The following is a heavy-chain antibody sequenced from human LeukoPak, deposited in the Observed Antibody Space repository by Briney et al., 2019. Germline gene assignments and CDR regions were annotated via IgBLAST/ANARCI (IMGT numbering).Heavy chain of an antibody. D-gene: IGHD3-10*01. J-gene: IGHJ6*02. CDR1: GFTFSSYG. Sequence: PGRSLRLSCAASGFTFSSYGMHWVRQAPGKGLEWVAVIWYDGSKKNYADSVKGRFTISRDNSKNTLYLQMNSLRAEDTAVYYCAKNMVRGAFYYYGMDVWGQGTTVTVSS. CDR3: AKNMVRGAFYYYGMDV. V-gene: IGHV3-33*06. CDR2: IWYDGSKK.